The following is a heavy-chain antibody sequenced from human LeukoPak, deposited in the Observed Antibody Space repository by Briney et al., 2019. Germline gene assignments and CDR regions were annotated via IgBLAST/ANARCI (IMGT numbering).Heavy chain of an antibody. Sequence: SETLSLTCTVSGGSISSYYWSWIRHPQGKGLEWIGYIYYSGSTNYNPALKSRVTMSVDTSKNQFSLELISVTAADTAVYYCARVIVDDVWGKGTTVTVSS. CDR3: ARVIVDDV. V-gene: IGHV4-59*12. J-gene: IGHJ6*04. CDR2: IYYSGST. D-gene: IGHD2-21*01. CDR1: GGSISSYY.